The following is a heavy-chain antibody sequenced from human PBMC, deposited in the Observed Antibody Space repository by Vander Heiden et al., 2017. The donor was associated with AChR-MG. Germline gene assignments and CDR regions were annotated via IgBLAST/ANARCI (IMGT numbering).Heavy chain of an antibody. CDR2: ISSSSSYI. CDR1: GFTFGSKS. V-gene: IGHV3-21*01. Sequence: VQLVESGGGLVKPGGSLRLSCAASGFTFGSKSMNGVGQAPGKGLGWVSSISSSSSYIYYADSEKGRFTISRDNAKNSLYLQMNSLRAEDTAVYYCARGVRNIVDTPLDYWGQGTLVTVSS. D-gene: IGHD2-15*01. J-gene: IGHJ4*02. CDR3: ARGVRNIVDTPLDY.